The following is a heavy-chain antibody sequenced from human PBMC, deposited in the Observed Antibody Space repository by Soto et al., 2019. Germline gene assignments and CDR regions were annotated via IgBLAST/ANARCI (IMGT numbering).Heavy chain of an antibody. Sequence: TSETLSLTCTVSGGSISSGYYYWSWIRQPPGKGLEWIGHIYYSGSTNYNPSLKSRVTISVDTSSSQFSLELSSVTAADTAVYYCARGLISGSHYSGGWYYFDSWGQGTQVTVSS. CDR1: GGSISSGYYY. D-gene: IGHD1-26*01. CDR2: IYYSGST. J-gene: IGHJ4*02. V-gene: IGHV4-61*01. CDR3: ARGLISGSHYSGGWYYFDS.